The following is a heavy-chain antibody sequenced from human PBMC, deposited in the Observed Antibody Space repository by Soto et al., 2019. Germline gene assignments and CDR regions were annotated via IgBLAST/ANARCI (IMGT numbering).Heavy chain of an antibody. V-gene: IGHV3-53*01. J-gene: IGHJ4*02. CDR3: ATTTEFFYYFDS. Sequence: PGGSLRLSCAASGFTVSSKYMIWVRQAPGMGLEWVSFIYSGGSTYYADSVKGRFTVSRDNSKNTLYLQMSSLRADDTAVYYCATTTEFFYYFDSWGQGTLVTVSS. CDR2: IYSGGST. CDR1: GFTVSSKY. D-gene: IGHD3-10*01.